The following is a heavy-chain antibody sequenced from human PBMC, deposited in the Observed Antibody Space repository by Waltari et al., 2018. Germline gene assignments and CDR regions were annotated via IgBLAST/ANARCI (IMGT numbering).Heavy chain of an antibody. CDR1: GGSISSGDYY. D-gene: IGHD3-10*01. J-gene: IGHJ4*02. CDR3: ARGDPWGGSGTKGDY. V-gene: IGHV3-11*04. CDR2: ISSSSSTI. Sequence: QVQLQESGPGLVKPSQTLSLTCTVSGGSISSGDYYWSWIRQPPGKGLEWVSYISSSSSTIYYADSVKGRFTISRDNAKNSLYLQMNSLRAEDTAVYYCARGDPWGGSGTKGDYWGQGTLVTVSS.